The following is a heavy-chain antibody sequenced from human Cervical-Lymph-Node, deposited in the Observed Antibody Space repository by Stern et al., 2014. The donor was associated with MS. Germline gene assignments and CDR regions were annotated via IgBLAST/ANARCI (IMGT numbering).Heavy chain of an antibody. D-gene: IGHD4-17*01. CDR3: ARDSRDYLNYYGLDV. Sequence: QVQLVESGGGVVQPGRSLRLACATSGFTFRYYGMAWVRQAPGKGLEWVALLWDEENKTYYTDSVKGRFTISRDTSKNTLYLQMDNLRAEDTAVYYCARDSRDYLNYYGLDVWGQGTTVTVS. CDR2: LWDEENKT. J-gene: IGHJ6*02. CDR1: GFTFRYYG. V-gene: IGHV3-33*01.